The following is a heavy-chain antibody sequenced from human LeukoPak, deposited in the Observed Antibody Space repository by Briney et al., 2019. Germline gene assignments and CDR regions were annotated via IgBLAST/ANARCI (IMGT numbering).Heavy chain of an antibody. V-gene: IGHV4-39*01. Sequence: SETLSLTCTVSGGSINSSSYYWGWLRQPPGKGLEWIGNIYYSGSTYYNPSLKSRVTISVDTSKNQFSLKLSSVTAADTAVYSCASLVLLWFGELSTNWFDPWGQGTLVTVSS. CDR2: IYYSGST. CDR1: GGSINSSSYY. CDR3: ASLVLLWFGELSTNWFDP. J-gene: IGHJ5*02. D-gene: IGHD3-10*01.